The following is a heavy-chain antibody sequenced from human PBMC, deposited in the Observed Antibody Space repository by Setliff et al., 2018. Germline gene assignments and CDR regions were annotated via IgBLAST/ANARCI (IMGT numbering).Heavy chain of an antibody. D-gene: IGHD3-22*01. J-gene: IGHJ4*02. Sequence: PSETLSLTCTVSGGSINSGGYYWSWIRPHPGKGLEWIGYIYYSGSTYYNPSLKSRVTISVDTSKNQFSLKLSSVTAEDTAVYYCARGALYYDSSGYYPDYWGQGTLVTVSS. CDR1: GGSINSGGYY. CDR2: IYYSGST. CDR3: ARGALYYDSSGYYPDY. V-gene: IGHV4-31*03.